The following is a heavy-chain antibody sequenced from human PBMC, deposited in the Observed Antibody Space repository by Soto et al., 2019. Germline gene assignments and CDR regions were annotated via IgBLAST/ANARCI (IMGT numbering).Heavy chain of an antibody. Sequence: GGSLRLSCVASGFIFRSYSMNWVRQAPGKGLEWVSYVSSSSSTIYYANSVKGRFTISRDNGKNSLYLQMNSLRDEDTAVYYCARDGRPYYYGSGSYYGPFDYWGQGTLVTVSS. V-gene: IGHV3-48*02. CDR1: GFIFRSYS. J-gene: IGHJ4*02. D-gene: IGHD3-10*01. CDR2: VSSSSSTI. CDR3: ARDGRPYYYGSGSYYGPFDY.